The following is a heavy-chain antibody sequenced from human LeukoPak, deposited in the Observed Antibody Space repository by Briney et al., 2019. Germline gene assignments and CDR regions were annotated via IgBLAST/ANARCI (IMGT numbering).Heavy chain of an antibody. V-gene: IGHV3-43*01. CDR3: ARGNYYYYYMGV. Sequence: GGSLRLSCAASGFTLDEYTMHWVRQAPGKGLEWVSLISWDGASTYYADSVEGRFTISRDNSKNSLYLQMNSLRTEDTALYYCARGNYYYYYMGVWGKGTTVTVSS. D-gene: IGHD3-10*01. J-gene: IGHJ6*03. CDR2: ISWDGAST. CDR1: GFTLDEYT.